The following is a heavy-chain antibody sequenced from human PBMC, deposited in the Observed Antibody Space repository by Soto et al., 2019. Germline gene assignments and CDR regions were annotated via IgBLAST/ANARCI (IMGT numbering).Heavy chain of an antibody. Sequence: QVQLVESGGGVVQPGRSLRLSCPASGFTFSSYGMHWVRQAPGKGLEWVAVISYDGSNKYYADSVKGRFTISRDNSKNTLYLQMNSLRAEDTAVYYCAKELPVVVVAATLDYWGQGTLVTVSS. D-gene: IGHD2-15*01. V-gene: IGHV3-30*18. J-gene: IGHJ4*02. CDR1: GFTFSSYG. CDR2: ISYDGSNK. CDR3: AKELPVVVVAATLDY.